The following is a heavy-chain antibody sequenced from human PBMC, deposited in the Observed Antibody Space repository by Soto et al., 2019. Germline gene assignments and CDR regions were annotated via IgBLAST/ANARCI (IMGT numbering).Heavy chain of an antibody. Sequence: SETLSLTXTVSGGSISSYYWSWIRQPPGKGLEWIGYIYYSGSTNYNPSLKSRVTISVDTSKNQFSLKLSSVTAADTPVYYCARALYNWNYVWFDPWGQGTLVTVSS. V-gene: IGHV4-59*01. J-gene: IGHJ5*02. D-gene: IGHD1-7*01. CDR3: ARALYNWNYVWFDP. CDR2: IYYSGST. CDR1: GGSISSYY.